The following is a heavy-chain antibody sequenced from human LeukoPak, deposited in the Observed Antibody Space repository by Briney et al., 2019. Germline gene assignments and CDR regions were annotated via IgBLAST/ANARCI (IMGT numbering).Heavy chain of an antibody. J-gene: IGHJ4*02. CDR3: ARDWKTNSFDY. V-gene: IGHV3-33*01. D-gene: IGHD1-1*01. CDR1: AYG. Sequence: PGGSLRLSCAASAYGMHWVRQAPGKGLEWVAFIYYDGSNIYYADYVKGRFTISRDISKNTLYLQMDSLRAADTAIYYCARDWKTNSFDYWGQGTLVTVSS. CDR2: IYYDGSNI.